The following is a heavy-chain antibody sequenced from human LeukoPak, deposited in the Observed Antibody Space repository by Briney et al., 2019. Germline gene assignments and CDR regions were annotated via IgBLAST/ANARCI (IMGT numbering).Heavy chain of an antibody. CDR2: ISGSGGST. J-gene: IGHJ4*02. CDR3: AKDRGLLWFGELLHPFDY. CDR1: GFTLSSYG. Sequence: GGTLRLSCAASGFTLSSYGMSWVRQAPGKGLEWVSAISGSGGSTYYADSVKGRFTICRDNSKNTLYLQMNSLRAEDTAVYYCAKDRGLLWFGELLHPFDYWGQGTLVTVSS. V-gene: IGHV3-23*01. D-gene: IGHD3-10*01.